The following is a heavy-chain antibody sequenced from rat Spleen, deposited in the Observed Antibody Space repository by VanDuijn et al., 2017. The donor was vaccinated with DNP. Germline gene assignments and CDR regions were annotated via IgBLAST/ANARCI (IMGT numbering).Heavy chain of an antibody. Sequence: EVQLVESGGGLVQPGRSLKLSCAGSGFTFSDYNMAWVRQAPKKGLEWVATISYDGSSTYYRDSVKGRFTVSRDNAKNTLYLQMDSLRSEDTATYYCTRRQLNYYFDYWGQGVMVTVSS. V-gene: IGHV5-7*01. CDR3: TRRQLNYYFDY. CDR2: ISYDGSST. J-gene: IGHJ2*01. CDR1: GFTFSDYN. D-gene: IGHD1-10*01.